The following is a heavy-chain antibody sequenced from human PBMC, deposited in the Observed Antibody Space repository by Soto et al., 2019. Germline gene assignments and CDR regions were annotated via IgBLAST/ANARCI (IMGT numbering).Heavy chain of an antibody. CDR1: GFTFDDYA. Sequence: EVQLVESGGGLVQPGRSLRLSCAASGFTFDDYAMHWVRQAPGKGLEWVSGISWTSGSIGYADSVKGRFTISRDNAKNSLYLQMNSLRAEDTALDYCARGNYVVRYFDWLRVWSMDVWGQGTTVTVSS. CDR2: ISWTSGSI. V-gene: IGHV3-9*01. CDR3: ARGNYVVRYFDWLRVWSMDV. J-gene: IGHJ6*02. D-gene: IGHD3-9*01.